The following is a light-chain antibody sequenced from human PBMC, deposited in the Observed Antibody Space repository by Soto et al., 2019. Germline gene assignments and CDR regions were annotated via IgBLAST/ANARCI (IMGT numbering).Light chain of an antibody. CDR2: KVD. J-gene: IGLJ1*01. CDR1: SSDVGAYNF. V-gene: IGLV2-14*01. Sequence: SALTQPASVSGSPGQSITISCTGTSSDVGAYNFVSWHQQHPGKAPKLMIYKVDDRPSGISYRFSGSKSGNTASLTISGLQGEDEADYYCSAYTVSRTYVFGTGTKVTVL. CDR3: SAYTVSRTYV.